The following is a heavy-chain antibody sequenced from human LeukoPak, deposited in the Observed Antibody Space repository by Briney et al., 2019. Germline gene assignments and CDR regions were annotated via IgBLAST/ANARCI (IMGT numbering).Heavy chain of an antibody. CDR3: ARDSLVRSLEYKPHYFDY. Sequence: SETLSLTCTVSGGSISSYYWSWIRQPAGKGLEWIGRIYTSGSTNYNPSLKSRVTMSVDTSKNQFSLKLSSVTAADTAVYYCARDSLVRSLEYKPHYFDYWGQGTLVTVSS. CDR2: IYTSGST. CDR1: GGSISSYY. V-gene: IGHV4-4*07. D-gene: IGHD6-6*01. J-gene: IGHJ4*02.